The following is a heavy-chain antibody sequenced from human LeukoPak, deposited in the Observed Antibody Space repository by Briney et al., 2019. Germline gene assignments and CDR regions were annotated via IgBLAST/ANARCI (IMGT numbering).Heavy chain of an antibody. V-gene: IGHV1-24*01. CDR2: FDPDVGET. CDR1: GYTLAELS. J-gene: IGHJ5*02. Sequence: GALLKAPCKVAGYTLAELSMHCVRQAGGTGLEWMGGFDPDVGETIYAQKFQGRVTMTEDTSTDTAYMEMSSLRSEDTAVYYCATGGRYCSSTSCYLGWFDPWGQGTLVTVSS. CDR3: ATGGRYCSSTSCYLGWFDP. D-gene: IGHD2-2*01.